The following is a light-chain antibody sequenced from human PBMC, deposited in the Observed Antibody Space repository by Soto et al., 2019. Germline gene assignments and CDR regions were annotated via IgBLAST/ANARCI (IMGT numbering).Light chain of an antibody. CDR2: EQS. CDR1: SIRSNS. J-gene: IGLJ2*01. CDR3: QVWDSSRHVL. V-gene: IGLV3-21*02. Sequence: SYELTQPPSVSVPPRQTARIACEGNSIRSNSVHWYHQKPGQAPVLLVFEQSDRPSGIPERFSASKSGNTATLTISRVEAGDEADYYCQVWDSSRHVLFGGGTKVTV.